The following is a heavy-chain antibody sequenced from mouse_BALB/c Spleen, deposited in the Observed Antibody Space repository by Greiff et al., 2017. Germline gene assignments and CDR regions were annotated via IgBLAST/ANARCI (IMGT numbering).Heavy chain of an antibody. CDR3: ARGITTATFDY. D-gene: IGHD1-2*01. CDR2: ISTYYGNT. V-gene: IGHV1-67*01. Sequence: VQLQQSGPELVRPGVSVKISCKGSGYTFTDYAMYWVKQSHAKSLEWIGVISTYYGNTNYNQKFKGKATMTVDKSSSTAYMELARLTSEDSAIYYCARGITTATFDYWGQGTTLTVSS. J-gene: IGHJ2*01. CDR1: GYTFTDYA.